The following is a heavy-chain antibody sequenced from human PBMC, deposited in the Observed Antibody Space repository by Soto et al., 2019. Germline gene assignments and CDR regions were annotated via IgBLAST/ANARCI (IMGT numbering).Heavy chain of an antibody. V-gene: IGHV3-15*01. Sequence: EVQLVESGGGLVKPGESLRLSCAASGFTFSYAWMSWARQVPGKGLEWVGRIKSRSDGGTADYGAPAKGRFTISRDDSKNTVYLQMTSLKTEDTAVYYCTTDRAVKEAVIFDSWGQGTLVTVSS. J-gene: IGHJ4*02. CDR2: IKSRSDGGTA. D-gene: IGHD4-4*01. CDR1: GFTFSYAW. CDR3: TTDRAVKEAVIFDS.